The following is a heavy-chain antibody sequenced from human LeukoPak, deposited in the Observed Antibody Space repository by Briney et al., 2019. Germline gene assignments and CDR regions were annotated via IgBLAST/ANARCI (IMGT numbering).Heavy chain of an antibody. CDR2: INPNNGVT. CDR1: GYSFTGYY. V-gene: IGHV1-2*06. CDR3: ARGHDNWFDL. J-gene: IGHJ5*02. Sequence: ASVKVSFKASGYSFTGYYLHWVRQAPGQGLEWMGRINPNNGVTTYAQKFQERVTMTRDTSISTAYMELSRLTSDDSAVYYCARGHDNWFDLWGQGTLVIVS.